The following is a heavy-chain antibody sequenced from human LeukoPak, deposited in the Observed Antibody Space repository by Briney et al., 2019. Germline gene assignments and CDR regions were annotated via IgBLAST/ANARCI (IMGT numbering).Heavy chain of an antibody. V-gene: IGHV4-39*01. CDR3: ARHSRSGYSGYENAFDI. D-gene: IGHD5-12*01. CDR2: IYYSGST. CDR1: GGSISSSSYY. J-gene: IGHJ3*02. Sequence: KPSETLSLTCTVSGGSISSSSYYWGWIRQPPGKGLERIGSIYYSGSTYYTPSLKSRVTISVDTSKNQFSLKLSSVTAADTAVYYCARHSRSGYSGYENAFDIWGQGTMVTVSS.